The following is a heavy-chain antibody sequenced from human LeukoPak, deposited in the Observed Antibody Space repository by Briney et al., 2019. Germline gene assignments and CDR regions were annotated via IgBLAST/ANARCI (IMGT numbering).Heavy chain of an antibody. Sequence: GGSLRLSCAASGFTFSSYSMNWVRQAPGKGLEWVSVIYSGGSTYYADSVKGRFTISRDNSKNTLYLQMNSLRAEDTAVYYCARDLSYSSSSGRDFDYWGQGTLVTVSS. D-gene: IGHD6-6*01. CDR2: IYSGGST. V-gene: IGHV3-66*01. J-gene: IGHJ4*02. CDR3: ARDLSYSSSSGRDFDY. CDR1: GFTFSSYS.